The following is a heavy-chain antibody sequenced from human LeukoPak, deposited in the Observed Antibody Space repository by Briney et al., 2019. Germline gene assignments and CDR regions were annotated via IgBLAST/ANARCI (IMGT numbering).Heavy chain of an antibody. D-gene: IGHD1-1*01. J-gene: IGHJ6*02. CDR1: GFTFGDYT. Sequence: PGGSLRLSCTASGFTFGDYTMSWFRQAPGKGLEWVGFIRSKTYGGSTEYAASVKARFTISRDDSKSIACLQMISLKTDDTGVYYCTSTQLEWGEYDYTMDVWGQGTTVTVSS. CDR2: IRSKTYGGST. CDR3: TSTQLEWGEYDYTMDV. V-gene: IGHV3-49*03.